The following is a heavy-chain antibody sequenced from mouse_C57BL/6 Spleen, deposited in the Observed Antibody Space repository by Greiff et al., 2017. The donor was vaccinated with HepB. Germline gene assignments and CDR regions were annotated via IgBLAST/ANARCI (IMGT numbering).Heavy chain of an antibody. D-gene: IGHD1-1*01. CDR2: IRSKSNNYAT. Sequence: DVMLVESGGGLVQPKGSLKLSCAASGFSFNTYAMNWVRQAPGKGLEWVARIRSKSNNYATYYADSVKDRFTISRDDSESMLYLQMNNLKTEDTAMYYCVRQGYYGSLYYFDYWGQGTTLTVSS. V-gene: IGHV10-1*01. CDR3: VRQGYYGSLYYFDY. J-gene: IGHJ2*01. CDR1: GFSFNTYA.